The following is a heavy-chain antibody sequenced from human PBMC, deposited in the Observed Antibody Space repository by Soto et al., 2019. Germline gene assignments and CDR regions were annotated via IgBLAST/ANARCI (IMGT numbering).Heavy chain of an antibody. D-gene: IGHD2-21*01. CDR3: ARVSVVNRRANWFDP. CDR2: MNPNSGNT. J-gene: IGHJ5*02. Sequence: ASVKVSCKASGYTFTSYDINWVRQATGQGLEWMGWMNPNSGNTGYAQKFQGRVTMTRNTSISTAYMELSSLRSEDTAVYYCARVSVVNRRANWFDPWGQGTLVTVSS. V-gene: IGHV1-8*01. CDR1: GYTFTSYD.